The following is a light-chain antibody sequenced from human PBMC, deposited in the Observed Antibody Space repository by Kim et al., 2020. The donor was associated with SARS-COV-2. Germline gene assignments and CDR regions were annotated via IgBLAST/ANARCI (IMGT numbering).Light chain of an antibody. J-gene: IGKJ4*01. Sequence: VSPGERAALSCRASQSVSISIAWYQQKPGQPPRLLIYDVATRATGIPARFSGSGSGTEFTLSISSLQSEDFAVYYCQQYYNWPLTFGGGTKVDIK. CDR3: QQYYNWPLT. CDR1: QSVSIS. CDR2: DVA. V-gene: IGKV3D-15*01.